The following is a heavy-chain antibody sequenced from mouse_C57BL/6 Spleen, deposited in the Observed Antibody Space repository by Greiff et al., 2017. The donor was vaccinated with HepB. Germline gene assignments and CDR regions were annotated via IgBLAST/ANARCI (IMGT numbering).Heavy chain of an antibody. V-gene: IGHV1-54*01. CDR3: ARSGSTHGRLAY. Sequence: VQLQQSGAELVRPGTSVKVSCKASGYAFTNYLIEWVKQRPGQGLEWIGVINPGSGGTNYNEKFKGKATLTADKSSSTAYMQLSSLTSEDSAVYFCARSGSTHGRLAYWGQGTLVNVAA. CDR1: GYAFTNYL. D-gene: IGHD5-1*01. CDR2: INPGSGGT. J-gene: IGHJ3*01.